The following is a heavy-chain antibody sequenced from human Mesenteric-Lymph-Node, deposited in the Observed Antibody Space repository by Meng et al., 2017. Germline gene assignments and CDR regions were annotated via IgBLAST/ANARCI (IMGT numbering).Heavy chain of an antibody. CDR2: ISWDGGST. CDR3: ARGEVGARRAYYYGMDV. D-gene: IGHD1-26*01. V-gene: IGHV3-43*01. Sequence: GESLKISCAASGFTFDDYTMHWVRQAPGKGLEWVSLISWDGGSTYYADSVKGRFTISRDNSKNSLYLQMNSLRTEDTALYYCARGEVGARRAYYYGMDVWGQGTTVTVSS. CDR1: GFTFDDYT. J-gene: IGHJ6*02.